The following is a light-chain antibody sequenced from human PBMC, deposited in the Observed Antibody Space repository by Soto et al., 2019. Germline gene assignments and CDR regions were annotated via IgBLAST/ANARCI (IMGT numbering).Light chain of an antibody. Sequence: IVLPQSPGTLSLSPGERATLSCRASQSVSSSYLAWYQQKPGQAPRLLIYGASSRATGIPDRFSGSGSGTDFTLTISRLEPEDFAVYYCQQYGSSPRTFGQGTRWIS. CDR3: QQYGSSPRT. CDR2: GAS. CDR1: QSVSSSY. J-gene: IGKJ1*01. V-gene: IGKV3-20*01.